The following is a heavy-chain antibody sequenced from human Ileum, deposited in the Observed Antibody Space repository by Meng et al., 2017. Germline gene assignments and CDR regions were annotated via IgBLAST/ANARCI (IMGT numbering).Heavy chain of an antibody. D-gene: IGHD2/OR15-2a*01. V-gene: IGHV4-4*02. CDR2: IFHTGST. CDR1: GDSISSSNW. CDR3: ATNKNKKIDY. J-gene: IGHJ4*02. Sequence: QVGLQGAGPGGGVASGTLSFTSVVSGDSISSSNWWNWVRQPPGKGLEWIGEIFHTGSTNYNPSLKSRVTISADKSKNQFSLNSSSVTAADTAVYYCATNKNKKIDYWGQGTLVTVSS.